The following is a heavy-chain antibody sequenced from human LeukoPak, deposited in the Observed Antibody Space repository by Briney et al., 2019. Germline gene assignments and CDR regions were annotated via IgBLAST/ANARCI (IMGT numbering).Heavy chain of an antibody. Sequence: ASVKVSCKASGYTFIDDYMHWVRHAPGQGLEFMGWINPDSGFTNYAQKFKGRVTMTRDTSISTAYLEVRSLTSDDTAVYYCAPTAEAYTSWWRVWGQGTLVTVSS. D-gene: IGHD3-16*01. V-gene: IGHV1-2*02. J-gene: IGHJ4*02. CDR2: INPDSGFT. CDR3: APTAEAYTSWWRV. CDR1: GYTFIDDY.